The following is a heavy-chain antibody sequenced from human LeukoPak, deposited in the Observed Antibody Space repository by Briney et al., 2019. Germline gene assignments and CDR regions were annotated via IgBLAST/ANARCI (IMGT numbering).Heavy chain of an antibody. V-gene: IGHV4-39*07. CDR3: ARGFTYYYGSGSQSRTTWYFDL. D-gene: IGHD3-10*01. CDR1: GGSISSSSYY. Sequence: KTSETLSLTCTVSGGSISSSSYYWGWIRQPPGRGLEWIGSIYYSGSTYYNPSLKSRVTISVDTSKNQFSLKLSSVTAADTAVYYCARGFTYYYGSGSQSRTTWYFDLWGRGTLVTVSS. CDR2: IYYSGST. J-gene: IGHJ2*01.